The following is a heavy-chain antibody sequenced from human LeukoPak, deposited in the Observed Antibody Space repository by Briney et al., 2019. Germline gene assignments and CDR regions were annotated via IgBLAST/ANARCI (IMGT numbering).Heavy chain of an antibody. Sequence: SQTLSLTCAISGDSVSSNSAAWNWIRQSPSRGLEWLGRTYYRSKWYNDYAVSVKSRITINPDTSKNQFSLQLNSVTPEDTAVYYCTTDGSGYSGGSSTFDYWGQGTLVTVSS. CDR3: TTDGSGYSGGSSTFDY. V-gene: IGHV6-1*01. CDR1: GDSVSSNSAA. J-gene: IGHJ4*02. CDR2: TYYRSKWYN. D-gene: IGHD3-22*01.